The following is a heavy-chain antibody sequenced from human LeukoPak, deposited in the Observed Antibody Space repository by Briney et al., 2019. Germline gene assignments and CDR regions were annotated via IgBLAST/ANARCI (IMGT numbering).Heavy chain of an antibody. CDR3: ARVPGDY. CDR2: INHSGST. J-gene: IGHJ4*02. V-gene: IGHV4-34*01. CDR1: GFTFSSYG. Sequence: GSLRLSCAASGFTFSSYGMSWVRQAPGKGLEWIGEINHSGSTNYNPSLKSRVTISVDTSKNQFSLKLSSVTAADTAVYYCARVPGDYRGQGTLVTVSS.